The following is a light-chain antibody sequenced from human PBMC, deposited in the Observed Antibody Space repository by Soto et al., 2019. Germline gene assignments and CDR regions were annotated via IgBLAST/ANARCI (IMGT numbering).Light chain of an antibody. CDR3: QLSDSSLT. V-gene: IGKV1-39*01. CDR1: HNISTY. Sequence: DIQMTESASSLSASVGDRVAITRRASHNISTYLNWSPQRPGKAPRLRIYAASSVQGGVPSRFSGSGSGTDSTLTISSLQPEDFATYYCQLSDSSLTFGQGTRLEIK. J-gene: IGKJ5*01. CDR2: AAS.